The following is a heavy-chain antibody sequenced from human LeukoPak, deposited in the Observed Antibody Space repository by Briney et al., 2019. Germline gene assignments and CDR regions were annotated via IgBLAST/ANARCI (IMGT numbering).Heavy chain of an antibody. J-gene: IGHJ6*02. CDR2: IIPIFGTA. CDR1: GGTFSSYA. CDR3: TSQTTLGYYGSGHPYYGMDV. D-gene: IGHD3-10*01. Sequence: GASVKVSCKASGGTFSSYAISWVRQAPGQGLEWMGGIIPIFGTANYAQKFQGRVTITADESTSTAYMELSSLRSEDTAVYYCTSQTTLGYYGSGHPYYGMDVWGQGTTVTVSS. V-gene: IGHV1-69*13.